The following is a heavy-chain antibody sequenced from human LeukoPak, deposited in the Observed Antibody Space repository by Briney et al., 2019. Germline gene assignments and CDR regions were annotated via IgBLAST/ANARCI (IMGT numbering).Heavy chain of an antibody. D-gene: IGHD6-19*01. CDR3: ARSSTYGSGWSGIDS. CDR1: GYSFSRYW. CDR2: IYPGDSDT. J-gene: IGHJ5*01. Sequence: GESLKISCKASGYSFSRYWIGWVRQMPGKGLEWMGIIYPGDSDTRYSPSFQGQVTISADKSITTAYLQWTSLKASDTAMYYCARSSTYGSGWSGIDSWGQGTLVTVSS. V-gene: IGHV5-51*01.